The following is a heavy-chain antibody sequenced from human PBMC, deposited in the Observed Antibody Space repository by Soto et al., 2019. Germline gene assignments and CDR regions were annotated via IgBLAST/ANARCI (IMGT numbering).Heavy chain of an antibody. Sequence: GGSLRLSCAASGFTFSSYGMHWVRQAPGKGLDWVAVISYDGSNKYYADSVKGRFTISRDNSKNTLYLQMNSLRAEDTAVYYCAKAPGYCSSTSCYYDYFDYWGQGTLVTVSS. V-gene: IGHV3-30*18. J-gene: IGHJ4*02. CDR3: AKAPGYCSSTSCYYDYFDY. CDR2: ISYDGSNK. D-gene: IGHD2-2*01. CDR1: GFTFSSYG.